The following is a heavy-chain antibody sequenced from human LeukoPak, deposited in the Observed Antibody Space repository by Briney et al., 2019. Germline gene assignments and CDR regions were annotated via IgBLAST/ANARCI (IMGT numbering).Heavy chain of an antibody. D-gene: IGHD6-6*01. CDR3: AKSAALVPRWFDP. CDR1: GVTFSSYG. V-gene: IGHV3-23*01. Sequence: GGSLRLSCAASGVTFSSYGMSWVRQAPGKGLEWVSTISNSGGSTYYADSVKGRFTISRDNSKNTLYLQMNSLRAEDTAVYYCAKSAALVPRWFDPWGQGTLVTVSS. CDR2: ISNSGGST. J-gene: IGHJ5*02.